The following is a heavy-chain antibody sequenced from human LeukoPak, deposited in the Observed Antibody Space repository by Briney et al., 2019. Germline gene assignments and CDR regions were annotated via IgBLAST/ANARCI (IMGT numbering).Heavy chain of an antibody. D-gene: IGHD1-7*01. CDR1: GFTFTNYW. Sequence: GGSLRLSCAASGFTFTNYWMSWVRQAPGKGLEWVANIKQDGSEKYYVNSVKGRFTISRDNAKNSLYLQMNSLRAEDTAIYYCAREDDWNYEDYWGQGTLVTVSS. J-gene: IGHJ4*02. CDR3: AREDDWNYEDY. CDR2: IKQDGSEK. V-gene: IGHV3-7*01.